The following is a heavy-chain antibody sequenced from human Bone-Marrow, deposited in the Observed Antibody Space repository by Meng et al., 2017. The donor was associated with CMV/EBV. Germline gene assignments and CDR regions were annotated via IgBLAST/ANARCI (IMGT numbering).Heavy chain of an antibody. CDR2: ISYDGSKK. V-gene: IGHV3-30-3*01. CDR1: GFTFSNYA. CDR3: ATQTSCSGGSCYEPYYFDA. D-gene: IGHD2-15*01. J-gene: IGHJ4*02. Sequence: GESLKISCAASGFTFSNYAMHWVRQAPGKGLEWVALISYDGSKKYYADSVKGRFTISRDKSKSTLYLQMNSLRAEDRAVYYCATQTSCSGGSCYEPYYFDAWGQGTLVTVSS.